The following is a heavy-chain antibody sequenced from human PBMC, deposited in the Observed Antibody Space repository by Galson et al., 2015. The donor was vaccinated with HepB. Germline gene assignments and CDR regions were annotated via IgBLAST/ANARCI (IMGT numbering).Heavy chain of an antibody. D-gene: IGHD2-21*02. Sequence: SLRLSCAASGFTFSSYWMSWVRQAPGKGLEWVANIQQDGSEKYYVDSVKGRFTLSRDNAKNSLYLQMNSLRAEDTAVYYCARALGGAYCGGDCYSDYWGQGTLVTVFS. CDR3: ARALGGAYCGGDCYSDY. CDR2: IQQDGSEK. J-gene: IGHJ4*03. CDR1: GFTFSSYW. V-gene: IGHV3-7*03.